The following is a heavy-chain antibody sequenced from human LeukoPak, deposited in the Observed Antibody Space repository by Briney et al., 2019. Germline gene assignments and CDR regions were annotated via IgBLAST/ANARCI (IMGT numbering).Heavy chain of an antibody. V-gene: IGHV3-23*01. CDR2: VSESGGRK. D-gene: IGHD3-22*01. CDR3: AKRGVVIRVILVGFHKEAYYFDS. J-gene: IGHJ4*02. CDR1: GITLSNYG. Sequence: GGSLRLSCAVSGITLSNYGMSWVRHARGKGREWLAGVSESGGRKNDADSAKGRLTTSRDNPKNTLYLQMNSLRAEDTAVYFCAKRGVVIRVILVGFHKEAYYFDSCGQGALVTVSS.